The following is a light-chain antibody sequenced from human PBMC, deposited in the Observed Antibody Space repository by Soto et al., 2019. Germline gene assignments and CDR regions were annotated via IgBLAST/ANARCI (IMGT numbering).Light chain of an antibody. CDR1: QSVSSH. Sequence: EIVLTQSPGTLSLSPGERATLSFRASQSVSSHLAWYQQRPGQAPRLLIYGASSRATGIPDRFSGSGSGTDFTLTISRLEPEDFAVYYCQQYGSSLYFGQGTRLEIK. CDR2: GAS. J-gene: IGKJ5*01. CDR3: QQYGSSLY. V-gene: IGKV3-20*01.